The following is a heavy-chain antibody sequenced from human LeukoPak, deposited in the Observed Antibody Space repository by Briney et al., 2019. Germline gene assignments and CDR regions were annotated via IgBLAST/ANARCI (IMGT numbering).Heavy chain of an antibody. V-gene: IGHV1-18*04. J-gene: IGHJ2*01. CDR3: ARTLGGNYVEMATGVDL. CDR2: ISAYKGNT. CDR1: GYSFNVHG. D-gene: IGHD5-24*01. Sequence: ASVKVSCKASGYSFNVHGMTWVRQAPGQGLEWMGWISAYKGNTNYAAKFQGRVTMTTDTSTSTGYMGLTSLRSDDTAVYYCARTLGGNYVEMATGVDLWGRGTLVTVS.